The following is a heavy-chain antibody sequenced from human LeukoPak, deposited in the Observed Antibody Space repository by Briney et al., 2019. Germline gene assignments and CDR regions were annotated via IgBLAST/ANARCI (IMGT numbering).Heavy chain of an antibody. Sequence: GGSLRLSCAASGFTFSSYGMHRVRQAPGKGLEWVVVISYDGSNKYYAASVKGRFTISRDNSKNTLYLQMNSLRAGDTAVYYCAKDLSSSSFARLYHYGMDVWGQGTTVTVSS. D-gene: IGHD6-6*01. J-gene: IGHJ6*02. CDR2: ISYDGSNK. V-gene: IGHV3-30*18. CDR3: AKDLSSSSFARLYHYGMDV. CDR1: GFTFSSYG.